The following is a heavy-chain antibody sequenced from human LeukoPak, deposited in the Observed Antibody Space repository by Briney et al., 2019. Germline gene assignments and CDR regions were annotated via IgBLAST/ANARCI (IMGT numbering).Heavy chain of an antibody. D-gene: IGHD6-19*01. V-gene: IGHV3-23*01. CDR1: GFTFSSYA. Sequence: GGSLRLSCAASGFTFSSYAMSWVRQAPGKGLEWVSAISGSGGSTYYADSVKGRFTISRDNSKNTLYLQMNSLRAEDTAVYYCAKDAFSRPQNQWLAPNSPYDAFDIWGQGTMVTVSS. CDR3: AKDAFSRPQNQWLAPNSPYDAFDI. CDR2: ISGSGGST. J-gene: IGHJ3*02.